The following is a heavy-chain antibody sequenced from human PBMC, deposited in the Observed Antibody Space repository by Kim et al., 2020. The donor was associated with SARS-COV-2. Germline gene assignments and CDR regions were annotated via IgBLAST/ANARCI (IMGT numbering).Heavy chain of an antibody. D-gene: IGHD6-13*01. CDR1: GYTFTGYY. CDR3: ARSPKSSSPFQH. V-gene: IGHV1-2*02. J-gene: IGHJ1*01. Sequence: ASVKVSCKASGYTFTGYYMHWVRQAPGQGLEWMGWINPNSGGTNYAQKFQGRVTMTRDTSISTAYMELSRLRSDDTAVYYCARSPKSSSPFQHWGQGTLVTVSS. CDR2: INPNSGGT.